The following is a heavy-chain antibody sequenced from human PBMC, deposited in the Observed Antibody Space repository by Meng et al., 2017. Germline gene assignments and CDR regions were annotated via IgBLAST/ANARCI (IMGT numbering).Heavy chain of an antibody. D-gene: IGHD1-26*01. CDR3: ARVRIVGATRWNDAFDI. J-gene: IGHJ3*02. V-gene: IGHV3-30*04. CDR2: LSYDGSNE. CDR1: GFTFSNYP. Sequence: GESLKISCAASGFTFSNYPMHWVRQAPGKGLEWVAVLSYDGSNEYYADSVKGRFTISRDNAKNSLYLQMNSLRAEDTALYYCARVRIVGATRWNDAFDIWGQGTMVTVSS.